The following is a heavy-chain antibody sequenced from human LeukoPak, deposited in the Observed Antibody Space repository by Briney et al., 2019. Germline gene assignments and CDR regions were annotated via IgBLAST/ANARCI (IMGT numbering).Heavy chain of an antibody. CDR1: GFTFSSYG. CDR3: ARDWRDSSGKFPNDAFDI. D-gene: IGHD3-22*01. J-gene: IGHJ3*02. CDR2: ISSSSSTI. Sequence: GGSLRLSCADSGFTFSSYGMTWVRQAPGKGLEWVSYISSSSSTIYYADSVKGRFTISRDNAKNSLYLQVNSLRAEDTAVYYCARDWRDSSGKFPNDAFDIWGQGTMVTVSS. V-gene: IGHV3-48*04.